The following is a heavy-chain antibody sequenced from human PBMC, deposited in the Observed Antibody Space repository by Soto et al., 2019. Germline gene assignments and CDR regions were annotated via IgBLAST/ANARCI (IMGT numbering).Heavy chain of an antibody. CDR1: GFTFSAYY. D-gene: IGHD6-13*01. V-gene: IGHV1-2*02. Sequence: QVQLVQSGAEVKKPGASVKVSCKASGFTFSAYYIYWVRQAPGQGLEWIGWINPNSGGTNNAQKFQGRVTMTRDTSTSTVDMELSALISDDTAVYYCARSLLDEYSSSWRSAYYGMGVWAKGPRSPSP. CDR2: INPNSGGT. J-gene: IGHJ6*02. CDR3: ARSLLDEYSSSWRSAYYGMGV.